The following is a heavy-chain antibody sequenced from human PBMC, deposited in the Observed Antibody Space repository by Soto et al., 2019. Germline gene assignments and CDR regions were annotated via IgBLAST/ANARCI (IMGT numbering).Heavy chain of an antibody. Sequence: SVKVSCKASGGTFSSYAISWVRQAPRQGLEWMGGIIPIFGTANYAQKFQGRATITADESTSTAYMELSSLRSEDTAVYYCARDQTPLRYFGWLLLHYNWFDPWGQGTLVTVSS. J-gene: IGHJ5*02. V-gene: IGHV1-69*13. CDR1: GGTFSSYA. CDR2: IIPIFGTA. D-gene: IGHD3-9*01. CDR3: ARDQTPLRYFGWLLLHYNWFDP.